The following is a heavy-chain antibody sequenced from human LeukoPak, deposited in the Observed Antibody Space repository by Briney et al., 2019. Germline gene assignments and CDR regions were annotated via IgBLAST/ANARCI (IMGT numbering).Heavy chain of an antibody. J-gene: IGHJ5*02. D-gene: IGHD4-11*01. V-gene: IGHV1-69*04. CDR3: AREHPPKTTVTINWFDP. CDR1: GGTFSSYA. CDR2: IIPIFGIA. Sequence: GSSVKVSCKASGGTFSSYAISWVRQAPGQGLEWMGRIIPIFGIANYAQKFQGRVTITADKSTSTAYMELSSLRSEDTAVYYCAREHPPKTTVTINWFDPWGQGTLVTVSS.